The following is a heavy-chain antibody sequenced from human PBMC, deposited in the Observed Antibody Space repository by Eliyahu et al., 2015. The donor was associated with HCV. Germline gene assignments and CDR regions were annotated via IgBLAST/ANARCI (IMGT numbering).Heavy chain of an antibody. CDR3: ASGGGGIAVTGTGGWFDP. J-gene: IGHJ5*02. V-gene: IGHV4-59*01. CDR1: XGSITTYY. D-gene: IGHD6-19*01. CDR2: NHYSGGT. Sequence: QVQLQESGPGLVKPSETLSLTCTVXXGSITTYYWSWXRQPPGKGLEWIGXNHYSGGTNYNPSLKSRVTISIDTSKNQFSLNLTXVTAADTAMYYCASGGGGIAVTGTGGWFDPWGQGTLVTVSS.